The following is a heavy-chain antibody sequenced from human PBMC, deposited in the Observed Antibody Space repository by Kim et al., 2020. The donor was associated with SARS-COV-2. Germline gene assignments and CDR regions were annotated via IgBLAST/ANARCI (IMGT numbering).Heavy chain of an antibody. CDR2: ISYDGSNK. CDR3: AKAGNNWNALDY. D-gene: IGHD1-20*01. CDR1: GFTFSSYG. V-gene: IGHV3-30*18. J-gene: IGHJ4*02. Sequence: GGSLRLSCAASGFTFSSYGMHWVRQAPGKGLEWVAVISYDGSNKYYADSVKGRFTISRDNSKNTLYLQMNSLRAEDTAVYYCAKAGNNWNALDYWGQGTLVTVSS.